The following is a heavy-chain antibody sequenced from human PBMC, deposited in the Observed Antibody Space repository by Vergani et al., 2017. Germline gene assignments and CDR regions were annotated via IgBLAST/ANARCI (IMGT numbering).Heavy chain of an antibody. CDR2: IIPIFGTA. CDR1: GGTFSSYA. Sequence: QVQLVQSGAEGKKPGSSVKVSCKASGGTFSSYAISWVRQAPGQGLEWMGGIIPIFGTANYAQKFQGRVTITADESTSTAYLELSRLRSEDTAVYYCARDKAGSNAAYYYYMDVWGRGTTVTVSS. D-gene: IGHD3-10*01. J-gene: IGHJ6*03. CDR3: ARDKAGSNAAYYYYMDV. V-gene: IGHV1-69*01.